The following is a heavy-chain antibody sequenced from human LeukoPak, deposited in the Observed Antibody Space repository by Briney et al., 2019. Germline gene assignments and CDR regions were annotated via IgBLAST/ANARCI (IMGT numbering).Heavy chain of an antibody. Sequence: GGSLRLSCAASGFTFDDYAMHWVRQAPGKGLEWVSGISWNSGSIGYADSVKGRFTISRDNAKNSLYLQMNSLGAEDMALYYCAKAKRGYSYGFDYWGQGTLVTVSS. CDR1: GFTFDDYA. V-gene: IGHV3-9*03. CDR3: AKAKRGYSYGFDY. D-gene: IGHD5-18*01. CDR2: ISWNSGSI. J-gene: IGHJ4*02.